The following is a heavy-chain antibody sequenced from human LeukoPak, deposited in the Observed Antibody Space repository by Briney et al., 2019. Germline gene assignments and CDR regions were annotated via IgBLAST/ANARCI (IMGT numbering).Heavy chain of an antibody. D-gene: IGHD4-23*01. Sequence: SETLSLTCSVSGDSVSSTSYYWGWIRQSAGKGLEWIASNLYSVTSYYNPSFMSRITISVDTSNNQLSLRLTSVTAADTALYYCARLWDARWLLEYWGQGTLVTVSS. CDR3: ARLWDARWLLEY. CDR2: NLYSVTS. CDR1: GDSVSSTSYY. V-gene: IGHV4-39*01. J-gene: IGHJ4*02.